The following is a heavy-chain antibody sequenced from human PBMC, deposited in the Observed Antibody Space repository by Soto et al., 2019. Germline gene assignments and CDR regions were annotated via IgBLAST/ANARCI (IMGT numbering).Heavy chain of an antibody. J-gene: IGHJ4*02. CDR3: ARDGFLTQLPYYFDY. CDR1: GYTFTSYG. D-gene: IGHD5-18*01. CDR2: ISAYNGNT. Sequence: ASVKVSCKASGYTFTSYGISWVRQAPGQGLEWMGWISAYNGNTNYAQKLQGRVTMTTDTSTSTAYMELRSLRSDDTAVYYCARDGFLTQLPYYFDYWGQGTLVTVSS. V-gene: IGHV1-18*01.